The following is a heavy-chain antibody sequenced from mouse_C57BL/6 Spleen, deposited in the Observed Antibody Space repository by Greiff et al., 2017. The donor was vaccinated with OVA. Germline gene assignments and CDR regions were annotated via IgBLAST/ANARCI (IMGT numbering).Heavy chain of an antibody. CDR3: ARGGLRHGAMDY. J-gene: IGHJ4*01. CDR2: IDPSDSYT. CDR1: GYTFTSYW. D-gene: IGHD3-2*02. V-gene: IGHV1-50*01. Sequence: VQLQQPGAELVKPGASVKLSCKASGYTFTSYWMQWVKQRPGQGLEWIGEIDPSDSYTNYNQKFKGKATLTVDTSSSTAYMQLSSLTSEDSAVYYCARGGLRHGAMDYWGQGTSVTVSS.